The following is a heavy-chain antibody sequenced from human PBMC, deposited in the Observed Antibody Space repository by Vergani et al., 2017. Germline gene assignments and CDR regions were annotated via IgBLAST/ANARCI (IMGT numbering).Heavy chain of an antibody. J-gene: IGHJ4*02. CDR2: FSGSGADT. D-gene: IGHD2-2*01. Sequence: EVQLLESGGGFVQPGGSLRLSCAASGFTFISYAMSWVRQAPGKGLEWVSSFSGSGADTHYADSVKGRFTISRDNLENTLYLQMNSLRAEDTAVYYCAKDRVVPTGPFDFWGQGTLVTVSS. CDR3: AKDRVVPTGPFDF. CDR1: GFTFISYA. V-gene: IGHV3-23*01.